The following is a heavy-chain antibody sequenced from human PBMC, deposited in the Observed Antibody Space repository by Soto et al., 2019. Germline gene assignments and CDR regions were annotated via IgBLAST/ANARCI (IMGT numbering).Heavy chain of an antibody. CDR3: ARFVGHQLPNIDF. V-gene: IGHV1-8*01. Sequence: ASVKVSCKASGYTFTSYDINWVRQATGQGLEWMGWMNPESRNTGYAQKFQGRVTMTRDTSITTAYMELSSLTSEDTAVYYCARFVGHQLPNIDFWGQGTLVTVSS. J-gene: IGHJ4*02. CDR2: MNPESRNT. D-gene: IGHD2-2*01. CDR1: GYTFTSYD.